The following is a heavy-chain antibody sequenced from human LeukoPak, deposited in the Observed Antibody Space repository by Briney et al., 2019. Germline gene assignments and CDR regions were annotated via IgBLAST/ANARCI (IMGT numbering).Heavy chain of an antibody. CDR2: INWNGGST. J-gene: IGHJ4*02. Sequence: GGSLRLSRAASGFTFDDYGMSWVRQAPGKGLEWVSGINWNGGSTGYADSVKGRFTISRDNAKNSLYLQMNSLRAEDTALYYCARDRGDMVRGLFDYWGQGTLVTVSS. CDR1: GFTFDDYG. V-gene: IGHV3-20*04. D-gene: IGHD3-10*01. CDR3: ARDRGDMVRGLFDY.